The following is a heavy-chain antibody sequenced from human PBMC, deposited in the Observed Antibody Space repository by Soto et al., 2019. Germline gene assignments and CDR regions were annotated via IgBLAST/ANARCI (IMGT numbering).Heavy chain of an antibody. CDR1: GYSFTSYW. D-gene: IGHD2-8*01. Sequence: GESLKISCKGSGYSFTSYWIGWVRQMPGKGLEWMGIIYLGDSDTRYSPSFQGQVTTSADKSISTAADTAVYYCARGGRRSFSWVNVVLMVYTTFFDYWGQGTLVTVSS. CDR3: WVNVVLMVYTTFFDY. CDR2: IYLGDSDT. V-gene: IGHV5-51*01. J-gene: IGHJ4*02.